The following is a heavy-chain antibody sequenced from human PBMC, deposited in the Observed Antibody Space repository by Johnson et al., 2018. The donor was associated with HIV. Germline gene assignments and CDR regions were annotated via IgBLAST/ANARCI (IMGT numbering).Heavy chain of an antibody. V-gene: IGHV3-66*01. Sequence: VQLVESGGGVVQPGRSLRLSCAASGFTFSSYWMSWVRQAPGKGLEWVSVIYSGDTTYYADSMRGRFTISRDNSKNTLYLQMNSLRAEDTAVYYCATSVEQWLVWNAVDSWGQGTMVTVSS. J-gene: IGHJ3*02. D-gene: IGHD6-19*01. CDR1: GFTFSSYW. CDR2: IYSGDTT. CDR3: ATSVEQWLVWNAVDS.